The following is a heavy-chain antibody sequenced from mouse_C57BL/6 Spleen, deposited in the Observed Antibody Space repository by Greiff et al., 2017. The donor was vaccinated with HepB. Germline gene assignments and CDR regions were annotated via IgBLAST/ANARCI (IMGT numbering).Heavy chain of an antibody. D-gene: IGHD1-1*01. CDR2: IDPSDSYT. Sequence: VKLQQPGAELVRPGTSVKLSCKASGYTFTSYWMHWVKQRPGQGLEWIGVIDPSDSYTNYNQKFKGKATLTVDTSSSTAYMQLSSLTSEDSAVYYCASPLIYYYGSSPYYAMDYWGQGTSVTVSS. V-gene: IGHV1-59*01. J-gene: IGHJ4*01. CDR1: GYTFTSYW. CDR3: ASPLIYYYGSSPYYAMDY.